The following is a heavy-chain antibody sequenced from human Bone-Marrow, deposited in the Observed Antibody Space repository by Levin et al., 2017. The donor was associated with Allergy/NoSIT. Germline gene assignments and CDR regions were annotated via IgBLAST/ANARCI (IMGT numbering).Heavy chain of an antibody. V-gene: IGHV3-23*01. CDR2: ISGSGGNT. CDR1: GFIFSNYA. CDR3: AGYDTSAYHSPFDY. D-gene: IGHD3-22*01. J-gene: IGHJ4*02. Sequence: GGSLRLSCAASGFIFSNYAMNWVRQAPGKGLEWVSQISGSGGNTHYADSVKGRFTFSRDNSKNTLYLQMNSLRAEDTGVYYCAGYDTSAYHSPFDYWGQGTLVTVSS.